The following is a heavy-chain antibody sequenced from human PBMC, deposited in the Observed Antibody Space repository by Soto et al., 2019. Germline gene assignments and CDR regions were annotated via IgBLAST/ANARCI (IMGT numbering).Heavy chain of an antibody. CDR1: GFSLSTSGVG. J-gene: IGHJ4*02. V-gene: IGHV2-5*02. CDR3: ALSVVVVADTLWDY. D-gene: IGHD2-15*01. CDR2: IYWDDDK. Sequence: QITLKESGPTLVKPTQTLTLTCTFSGFSLSTSGVGVGWIRQPPGKALVWLALIYWDDDKRYSTSLKSRLTITKDTSKNQVVLTMTNMDPVDTATYYCALSVVVVADTLWDYWGQGTLVTVSS.